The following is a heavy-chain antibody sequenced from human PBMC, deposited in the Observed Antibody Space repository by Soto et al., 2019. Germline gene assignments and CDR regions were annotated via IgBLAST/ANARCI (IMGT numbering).Heavy chain of an antibody. D-gene: IGHD6-19*01. CDR1: GSTFSTDS. CDR3: ARFFGSGFDY. Sequence: EVQLVESGGGLVQPGGSLRLSCVASGSTFSTDSMNWVRQAPGKGLEWVAHISTSGATRYYADSVKGRFTISRDNAKTSLYLQMDSLRNEDTAVYYCARFFGSGFDYWGQGTLVTVSS. J-gene: IGHJ4*02. V-gene: IGHV3-48*02. CDR2: ISTSGATR.